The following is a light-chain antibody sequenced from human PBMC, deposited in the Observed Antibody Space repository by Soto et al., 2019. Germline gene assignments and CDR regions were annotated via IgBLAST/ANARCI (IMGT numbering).Light chain of an antibody. V-gene: IGLV2-23*01. CDR3: SSYARSSTVI. CDR2: EGS. J-gene: IGLJ2*01. Sequence: QSALTQPASVSGSLGQSITISCTGTSSDVGNYDLFSWYQQHPGKVPKLIIYEGSKWPSGVSHRFSGSKSGNTASLPISGLRAEDEADYYCSSYARSSTVIFGGGTKLTVL. CDR1: SSDVGNYDL.